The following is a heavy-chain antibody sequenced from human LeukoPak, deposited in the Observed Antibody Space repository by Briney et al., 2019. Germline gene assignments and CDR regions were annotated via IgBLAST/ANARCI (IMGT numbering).Heavy chain of an antibody. CDR2: IKSKTDGGTT. CDR3: TTRLRYFDWTIYDFDY. J-gene: IGHJ4*02. V-gene: IGHV3-15*01. CDR1: GFTFSSYS. Sequence: PGGSLRLSCAASGFTFSSYSMNWVRQAPGKGLEWVGRIKSKTDGGTTDYAAPVKGRFTISRDDSKNTLYLQMNSLKTEDTAVYYCTTRLRYFDWTIYDFDYWGQGTLVTVSS. D-gene: IGHD3-9*01.